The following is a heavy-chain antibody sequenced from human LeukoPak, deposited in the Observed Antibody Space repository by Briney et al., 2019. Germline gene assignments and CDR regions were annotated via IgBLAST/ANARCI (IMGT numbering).Heavy chain of an antibody. CDR1: GFTFSNYW. CDR3: ARDYGYKLDF. V-gene: IGHV3-7*04. Sequence: GSLRLSCAASGFTFSNYWMSWVRQAPGKGLEWVANMNPDGSKKYYLDSVKGRFTISRDSDKNSLYPQMNSLRAEDAAVYYCARDYGYKLDFWGQGTLVTVPS. J-gene: IGHJ4*02. D-gene: IGHD5-24*01. CDR2: MNPDGSKK.